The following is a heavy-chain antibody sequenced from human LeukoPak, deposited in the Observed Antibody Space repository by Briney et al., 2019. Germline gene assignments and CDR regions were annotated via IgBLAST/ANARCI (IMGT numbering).Heavy chain of an antibody. J-gene: IGHJ5*02. CDR2: ISSSGSAI. D-gene: IGHD3-10*01. CDR1: GFTFSDYY. CDR3: ARDGSGRDSDWFDP. V-gene: IGHV3-11*01. Sequence: GGSLRLSCAASGFTFSDYYMGWVRQAPGKGLEWVSYISSSGSAIYYADSVKGRFTISRDNAKNSLYLQMNSLRAEDTAVYYCARDGSGRDSDWFDPWGQGTLVTVSS.